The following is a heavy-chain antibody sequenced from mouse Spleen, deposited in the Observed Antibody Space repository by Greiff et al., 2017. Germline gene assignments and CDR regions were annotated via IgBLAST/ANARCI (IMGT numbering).Heavy chain of an antibody. CDR2: GNSDT. D-gene: IGHD1-1*01. V-gene: IGHV1-5*01. CDR3: TREGATVVARDY. Sequence: GNSDTSYNQKFKGKAKLTAVTSASTAYMELSSLTNEDSAVYYCTREGATVVARDYWGQGTTLTVSS. J-gene: IGHJ2*01.